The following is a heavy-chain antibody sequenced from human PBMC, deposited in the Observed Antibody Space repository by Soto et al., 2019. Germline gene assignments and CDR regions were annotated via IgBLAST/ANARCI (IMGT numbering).Heavy chain of an antibody. Sequence: QVQLVESGGGVVQPGRSLRLSCAASGFTFSSYGLHWVRQAPGKGLEWVAVISYDGNNKYYADSVQGRFTISRDNSKNTLYLQMNSLRAEDTAVYYCAKSVYNWNDGFFDYWGQGTLVTVSS. CDR1: GFTFSSYG. J-gene: IGHJ4*02. CDR2: ISYDGNNK. D-gene: IGHD1-1*01. CDR3: AKSVYNWNDGFFDY. V-gene: IGHV3-30*18.